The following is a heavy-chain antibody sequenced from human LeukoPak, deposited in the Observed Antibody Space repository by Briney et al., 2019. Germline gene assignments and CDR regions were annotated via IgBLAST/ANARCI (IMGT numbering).Heavy chain of an antibody. V-gene: IGHV3-15*01. J-gene: IGHJ4*02. CDR3: TTDGVGVEGATYDN. CDR1: GFTFGDYA. CDR2: IKAKAHGGTI. Sequence: GGSLRLSCTASGFTFGDYAMSWVRQAPGKGLEWVGRIKAKAHGGTIEYAAPVKGRFTISRDDSKNTLYLQMNSLKTEDTAVYYCTTDGVGVEGATYDNWGKGTLVSVS. D-gene: IGHD1-26*01.